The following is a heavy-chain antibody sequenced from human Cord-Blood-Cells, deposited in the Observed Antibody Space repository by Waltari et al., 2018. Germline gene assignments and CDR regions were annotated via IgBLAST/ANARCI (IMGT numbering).Heavy chain of an antibody. CDR3: HYYGSGSYFYGAYYFDY. CDR1: GFTFSSYA. J-gene: IGHJ4*02. Sequence: EVQLLESGGGLVQPGGSLRLSCAASGFTFSSYAMSWVRQAPGKGLEWVSAMSGSGGSTYYADSVKGRFTISRDNSKNTLYLQMNSLRAEDTAVYYCHYYGSGSYFYGAYYFDYWGQGTLVTVSS. CDR2: MSGSGGST. V-gene: IGHV3-23*01. D-gene: IGHD3-10*01.